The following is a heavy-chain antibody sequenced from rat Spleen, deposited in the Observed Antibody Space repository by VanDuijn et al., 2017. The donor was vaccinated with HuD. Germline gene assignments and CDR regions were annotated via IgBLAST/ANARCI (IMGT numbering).Heavy chain of an antibody. V-gene: IGHV5-31*01. D-gene: IGHD1-12*02. CDR2: ITDTGGST. J-gene: IGHJ4*01. CDR1: GFTFNNYW. Sequence: EVKLVESGGGLVQPGRSLKLSCVASGFTFNNYWMTWIRQAPGKGLEWVASITDTGGSTFYPDSMKGRFTISRDNAKTTLYLQMDSLRSEDTATYYCTTGRYYYDGSYYYDVMDAWGQGASVTVSS. CDR3: TTGRYYYDGSYYYDVMDA.